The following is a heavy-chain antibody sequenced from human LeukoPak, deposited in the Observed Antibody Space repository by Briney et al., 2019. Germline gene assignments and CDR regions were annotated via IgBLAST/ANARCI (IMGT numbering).Heavy chain of an antibody. CDR2: INPRGTST. CDR1: GNSFPSHL. CDR3: ARDNSMHERGWWFDP. V-gene: IGHV1-46*01. D-gene: IGHD4-23*01. J-gene: IGHJ5*02. Sequence: ASVEGSCKASGNSFPSHLMHWVRQAPWQGLGWIGLINPRGTSTIYAEKFQGRIIMTRDMSTTTDYMELSSLKSDDTAVYYCARDNSMHERGWWFDPWGQGTLVTVSS.